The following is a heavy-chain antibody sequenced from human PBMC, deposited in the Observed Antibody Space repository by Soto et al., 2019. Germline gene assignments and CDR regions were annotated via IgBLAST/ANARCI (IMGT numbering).Heavy chain of an antibody. CDR2: ISGSGGST. CDR3: AKCLTYYYDSSGYYLRY. D-gene: IGHD3-22*01. J-gene: IGHJ4*02. Sequence: GGSLRLSCAASGFTFSSYAMSWVRQAPGKGLEWVSAISGSGGSTYYADSVKGRFTISRDNSKNTLYLQMNSLRAEDTAVYYCAKCLTYYYDSSGYYLRYWGQGTLVTVSS. CDR1: GFTFSSYA. V-gene: IGHV3-23*01.